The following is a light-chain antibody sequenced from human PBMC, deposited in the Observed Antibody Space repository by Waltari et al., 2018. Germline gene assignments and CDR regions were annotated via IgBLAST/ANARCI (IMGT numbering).Light chain of an antibody. J-gene: IGLJ2*01. Sequence: SSELTQDPTVSVAMGQTVRITCQGDSLRTYYASWYQQRPGQAPILVFTGNNNRPSGVPDRFSGSSSDNTADLTITGAQAEDEASYYCHSRDASGVGGSFGGGTKLTVL. CDR3: HSRDASGVGGS. V-gene: IGLV3-19*01. CDR1: SLRTYY. CDR2: GNN.